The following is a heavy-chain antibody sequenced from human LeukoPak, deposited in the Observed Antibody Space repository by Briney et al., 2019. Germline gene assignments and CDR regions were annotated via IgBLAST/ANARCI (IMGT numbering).Heavy chain of an antibody. D-gene: IGHD3-22*01. J-gene: IGHJ4*02. Sequence: GGSLRLSCAASGFTFSSYWMSWVRQAPGKGLEWVAVISYDGSNKYYADSVKGRFTISRDNSKNTLYLQMNSLRAEDTAVYYCAKFGANYYDSSGYHDGGYWGQGTLVTVSS. CDR1: GFTFSSYW. V-gene: IGHV3-30*18. CDR2: ISYDGSNK. CDR3: AKFGANYYDSSGYHDGGY.